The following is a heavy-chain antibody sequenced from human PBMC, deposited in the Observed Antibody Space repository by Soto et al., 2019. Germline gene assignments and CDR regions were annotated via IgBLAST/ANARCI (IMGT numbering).Heavy chain of an antibody. CDR2: IHPGDSDT. Sequence: GESLKISCKGSGYSFTTNWFGWVRQMPGKGLEWMGIIHPGDSDTRYSPSFKGQVTISADKSISTAYLQWISLKASDTAMYYCTLHTGVYGIREYYYGMDVWGQWNTVTVSS. V-gene: IGHV5-51*01. J-gene: IGHJ6*02. CDR1: GYSFTTNW. CDR3: TLHTGVYGIREYYYGMDV. D-gene: IGHD2-8*01.